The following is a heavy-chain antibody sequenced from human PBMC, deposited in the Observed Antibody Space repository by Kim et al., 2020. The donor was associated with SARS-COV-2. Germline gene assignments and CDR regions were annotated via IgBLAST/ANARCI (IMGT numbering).Heavy chain of an antibody. Sequence: GGSLRLSCAASGFTFDDYAMHLVRQAPGKGLEWVSGISWNSGSIGYADSVKGRFTISRDNAKNSLYLQMNSLRAEDTALYYCAKDIHPEGLYYYYGMDVWGQGTTVTVSS. V-gene: IGHV3-9*01. CDR2: ISWNSGSI. CDR3: AKDIHPEGLYYYYGMDV. CDR1: GFTFDDYA. J-gene: IGHJ6*02.